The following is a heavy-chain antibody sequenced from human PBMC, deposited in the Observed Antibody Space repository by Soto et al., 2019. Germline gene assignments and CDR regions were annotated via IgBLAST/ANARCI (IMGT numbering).Heavy chain of an antibody. CDR1: GGSFSGYY. V-gene: IGHV4-34*01. D-gene: IGHD6-19*01. Sequence: SETLSLTCAVYGGSFSGYYWSWIRQPPGKGLEWIGEINHSGSTNYNPSLKSRVTISVDTSKNQFSLKLRSLRSDDTAVYYCAWSSGWYFGAFDIWGQGTMVTVSS. CDR3: AWSSGWYFGAFDI. J-gene: IGHJ3*02. CDR2: INHSGST.